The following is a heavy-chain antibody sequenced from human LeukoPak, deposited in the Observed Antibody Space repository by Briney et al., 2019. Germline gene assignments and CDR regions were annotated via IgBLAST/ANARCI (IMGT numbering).Heavy chain of an antibody. J-gene: IGHJ3*02. CDR1: GGSISSGSYC. D-gene: IGHD3-3*01. CDR3: ARDRTIFGVVRGDFDI. V-gene: IGHV4-61*02. Sequence: SQTLSLTCTVSGGSISSGSYCWSWIRQPAGKGLEWIGRIYTSGSTNYNPSLKSRVTMSVDTSKNQFSLKLSSVTAADTAVYYCARDRTIFGVVRGDFDIWGQGTMVTVSS. CDR2: IYTSGST.